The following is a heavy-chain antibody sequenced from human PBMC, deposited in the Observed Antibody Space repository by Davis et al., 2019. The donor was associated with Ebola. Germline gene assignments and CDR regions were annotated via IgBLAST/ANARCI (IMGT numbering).Heavy chain of an antibody. CDR2: FDPEDGET. CDR3: VTLTSGSYYRYYYYMDV. D-gene: IGHD3-10*01. J-gene: IGHJ6*03. CDR1: GYTLTELS. Sequence: ASVKVSCKVSGYTLTELSMHWVRQAPGKGLEWMGGFDPEDGETIYAQKFQGRVTMTEDTSTDTAYMELSSLRSEDTAVYYCVTLTSGSYYRYYYYMDVWGKGTTVTVSS. V-gene: IGHV1-24*01.